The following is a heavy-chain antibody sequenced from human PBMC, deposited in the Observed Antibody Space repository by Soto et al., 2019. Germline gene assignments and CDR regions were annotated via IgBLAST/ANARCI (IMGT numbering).Heavy chain of an antibody. CDR3: ARDDSSGYYTY. Sequence: GGSLRLSCAASGFTFSSYAMHWVRQAPGKGLEWVAVISYDGSNKYYADSVKGRFTISRDNSKNTLYLQMNSLRAEDMAVYYFARDDSSGYYTYCGQGPLGTASS. CDR2: ISYDGSNK. CDR1: GFTFSSYA. V-gene: IGHV3-30-3*01. D-gene: IGHD3-22*01. J-gene: IGHJ4*02.